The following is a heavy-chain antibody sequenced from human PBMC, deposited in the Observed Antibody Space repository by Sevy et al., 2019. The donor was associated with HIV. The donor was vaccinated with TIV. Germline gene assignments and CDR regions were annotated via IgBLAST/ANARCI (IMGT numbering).Heavy chain of an antibody. D-gene: IGHD5-12*01. J-gene: IGHJ4*02. Sequence: GGSLRLSCSGSGISFFNTWMSWVRQAPGKGLEWVGRVKTETDGGTREYAAFVKGRFTISRDDSKDTIYLQTNSLQTEDTAVYFCAAERWGFFDSGKRYLVPFFDSWGPGTLVTVSS. CDR1: GISFFNTW. CDR2: VKTETDGGTR. CDR3: AAERWGFFDSGKRYLVPFFDS. V-gene: IGHV3-15*01.